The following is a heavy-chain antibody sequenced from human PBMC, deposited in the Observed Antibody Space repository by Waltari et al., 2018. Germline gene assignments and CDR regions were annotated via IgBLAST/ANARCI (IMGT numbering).Heavy chain of an antibody. D-gene: IGHD5-18*01. CDR1: GFTFSSYS. CDR3: ARGGYLYGMDV. CDR2: ISSSSSTR. Sequence: EVQLVESGGGLVQPGGSLRLSCAASGFTFSSYSMNWVRQAPGKGLEWVSYISSSSSTRYYADSVKGRFTISRDNAKNSLYLQMNSLRAEDTAVYYCARGGYLYGMDVWGQGTTVTVSS. J-gene: IGHJ6*02. V-gene: IGHV3-48*01.